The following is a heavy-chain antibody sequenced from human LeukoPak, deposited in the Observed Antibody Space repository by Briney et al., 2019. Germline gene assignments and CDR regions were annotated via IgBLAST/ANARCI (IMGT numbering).Heavy chain of an antibody. CDR3: ARDNPNSSVDC. Sequence: GGSLRLACAASGFTVSSNFMTWARQAPGKGLEWVSVIYSGGSTYYADSVKGRFTISRDNSKNTLYLQMNSLRAEDTAVYYCARDNPNSSVDCWGQGTLVSVSS. D-gene: IGHD6-19*01. CDR2: IYSGGST. CDR1: GFTVSSNF. J-gene: IGHJ4*02. V-gene: IGHV3-66*01.